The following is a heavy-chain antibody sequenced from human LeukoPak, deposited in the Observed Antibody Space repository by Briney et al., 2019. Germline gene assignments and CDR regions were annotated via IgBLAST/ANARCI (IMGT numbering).Heavy chain of an antibody. CDR1: RFTFSSYW. CDR2: ISGSGSTI. V-gene: IGHV3-48*03. D-gene: IGHD3-10*01. Sequence: PGGSLRLSCAASRFTFSSYWMSWVRQAPGKGLEWVSAISGSGSTIYYADSVKGRFTISRDNAKNSLYLQMNSLRAEDTAVYYCARADDYYASGSYFDYWGQGTLVTVSS. J-gene: IGHJ4*02. CDR3: ARADDYYASGSYFDY.